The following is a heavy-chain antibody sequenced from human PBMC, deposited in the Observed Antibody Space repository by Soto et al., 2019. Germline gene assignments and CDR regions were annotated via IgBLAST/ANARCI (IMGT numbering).Heavy chain of an antibody. V-gene: IGHV3-23*01. Sequence: HPGGSLRLSCAASGFTFSSYAMSWVRQAPGKGLEWVSAISGSGGSTYYADSVKGRFTISRDNSKNTLYLQMNSLRAEDTAVYYCAKAAMIVVVITKGGDAFDIWGQRTMVTV. CDR3: AKAAMIVVVITKGGDAFDI. D-gene: IGHD3-22*01. CDR1: GFTFSSYA. CDR2: ISGSGGST. J-gene: IGHJ3*02.